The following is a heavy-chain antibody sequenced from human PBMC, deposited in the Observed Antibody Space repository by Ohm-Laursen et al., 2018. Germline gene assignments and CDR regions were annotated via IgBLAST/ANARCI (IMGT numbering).Heavy chain of an antibody. CDR3: ARHRRGAGRADY. CDR2: IYYSGST. D-gene: IGHD1-1*01. J-gene: IGHJ4*02. V-gene: IGHV4-59*08. CDR1: GGSISSYY. Sequence: SETLSLTCTVSGGSISSYYWSWIRQPPGKGLEGIGYIYYSGSTTYNPSLKSRVTISVDTSKNHFSLKLSSVTAADTAVYYCARHRRGAGRADYWGQGTLVTVSS.